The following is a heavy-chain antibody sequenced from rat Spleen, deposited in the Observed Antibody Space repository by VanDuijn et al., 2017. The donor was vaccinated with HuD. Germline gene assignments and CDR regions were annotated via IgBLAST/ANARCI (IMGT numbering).Heavy chain of an antibody. CDR2: VWTGGSA. CDR1: GFSLTSYN. J-gene: IGHJ2*01. Sequence: QVQLMESGPGLVQSSETLSLTCTVSGFSLTSYNVHWVRQPPGKGLEWMGAVWTGGSADYNSALKSRLTISRDTSKNQIFLKMNSLQSEDTATYYCARGGRGIDYWGQGVMVTVSS. D-gene: IGHD1-11*01. CDR3: ARGGRGIDY. V-gene: IGHV2-45*01.